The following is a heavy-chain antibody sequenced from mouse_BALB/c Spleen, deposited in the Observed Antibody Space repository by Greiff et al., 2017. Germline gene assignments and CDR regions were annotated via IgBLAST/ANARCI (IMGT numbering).Heavy chain of an antibody. V-gene: IGHV1-87*01. CDR3: ARSPDAMDY. J-gene: IGHJ4*01. CDR2: IYPGDGDT. CDR1: GYTFTSYW. Sequence: QVHVKQSGAELARPGASVKLSCKASGYTFTSYWMQWVKQRPGQGLEWIGAIYPGDGDTRYTQKFKGKATLTADKSSSTAYMQLSSLASEDSAVYYCARSPDAMDYWGQGTSVTVSS.